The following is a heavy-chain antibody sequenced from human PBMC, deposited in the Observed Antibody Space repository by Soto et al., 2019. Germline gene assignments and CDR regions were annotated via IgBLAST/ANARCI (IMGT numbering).Heavy chain of an antibody. CDR3: AGGFGELSAAY. D-gene: IGHD3-10*01. J-gene: IGHJ4*02. V-gene: IGHV4-34*01. CDR2: INHSGST. Sequence: PSETLSLTCAVYGGSFSGYYWSWIRQPPGKGLEWIGEINHSGSTNYNPSLKSRVTISVDTSKNQFSLKLSSVTAADTAVYYCAGGFGELSAAYWGQGTLVTVSS. CDR1: GGSFSGYY.